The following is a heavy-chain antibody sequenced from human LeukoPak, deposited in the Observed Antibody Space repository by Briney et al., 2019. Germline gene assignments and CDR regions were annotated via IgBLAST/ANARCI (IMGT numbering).Heavy chain of an antibody. V-gene: IGHV3-21*01. Sequence: GGSLRLSCAASGFTFRTYSMHWVRQAPEKGLEWVSSISSSGSHIYYADSLKGRFTISRDKAKHSLILQMNSLRAEDTAVYYCASGGSYPGPFDSWGQGTLVTVSS. D-gene: IGHD1-26*01. CDR2: ISSSGSHI. CDR1: GFTFRTYS. J-gene: IGHJ4*02. CDR3: ASGGSYPGPFDS.